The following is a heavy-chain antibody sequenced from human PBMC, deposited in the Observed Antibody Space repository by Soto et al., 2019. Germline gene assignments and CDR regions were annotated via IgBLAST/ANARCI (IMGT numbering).Heavy chain of an antibody. CDR1: GYKVTTFW. D-gene: IGHD2-15*01. Sequence: PXESLEISCKASGYKVTTFWLNWVRQTPGKGLEWLGRIDPTDSFTNYSPPFEGHVTISVDRSISTAYLQWNSLQASDTAIYYCARPASGGSRDAFDVWGQGPTVTVSS. CDR3: ARPASGGSRDAFDV. V-gene: IGHV5-10-1*01. CDR2: IDPTDSFT. J-gene: IGHJ3*01.